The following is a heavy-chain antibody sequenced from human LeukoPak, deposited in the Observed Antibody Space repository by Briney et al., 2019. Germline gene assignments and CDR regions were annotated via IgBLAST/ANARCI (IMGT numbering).Heavy chain of an antibody. Sequence: GASVTVSCKASGYTFISYDINWVRQATGQGLEWMGWMNPNSDNTGYAQKFQGRVTMTRNTSINTAYMELSSLRSEDTAVYYCTRGPSKSYSTRPFDYWGQGTLVTVSS. D-gene: IGHD1-26*01. CDR3: TRGPSKSYSTRPFDY. V-gene: IGHV1-8*01. CDR1: GYTFISYD. J-gene: IGHJ4*02. CDR2: MNPNSDNT.